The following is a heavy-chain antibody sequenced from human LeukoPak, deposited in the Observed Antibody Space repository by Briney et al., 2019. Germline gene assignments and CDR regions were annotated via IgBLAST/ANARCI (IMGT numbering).Heavy chain of an antibody. Sequence: PGGSLRLSCAASGFTFSSCGMHWVRQAPGKGLEWVAFIRYDGSNKYYADSVKGRFTISRDNSKNTLYLQMNSLRAEDTAVYYCAKDQSSSSEIVGATDFDYWGQGTLVTVSS. V-gene: IGHV3-30*02. CDR1: GFTFSSCG. CDR2: IRYDGSNK. CDR3: AKDQSSSSEIVGATDFDY. J-gene: IGHJ4*02. D-gene: IGHD1-26*01.